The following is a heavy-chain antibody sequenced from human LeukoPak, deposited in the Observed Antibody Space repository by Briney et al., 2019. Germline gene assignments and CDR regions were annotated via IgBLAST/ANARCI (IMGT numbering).Heavy chain of an antibody. CDR3: ARGLSSWYDGGYYYYYYMDV. Sequence: SVKVSCQASGGTFSSYAISWVRQAPGQGLEWMGGVIPIFGTANYAQKFQGRVTITADESTSTAYMELSSLRSEDTAVYYCARGLSSWYDGGYYYYYYMDVWGKGTTVIVSS. V-gene: IGHV1-69*01. CDR1: GGTFSSYA. CDR2: VIPIFGTA. D-gene: IGHD6-13*01. J-gene: IGHJ6*03.